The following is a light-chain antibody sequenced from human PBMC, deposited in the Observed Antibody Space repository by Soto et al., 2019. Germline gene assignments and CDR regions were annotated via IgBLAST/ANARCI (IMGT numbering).Light chain of an antibody. CDR3: TSYTGSSTHVV. Sequence: QSTLTQPASMSGSPGQSITISCTGTSSDVGGYNFVCWYQQHPGKAPKLMIYDVTNRPSGVSDRFSGSKSGTTASLTISGLQADDEAHYYCTSYTGSSTHVVFGGGTKLTVL. CDR2: DVT. J-gene: IGLJ2*01. CDR1: SSDVGGYNF. V-gene: IGLV2-14*03.